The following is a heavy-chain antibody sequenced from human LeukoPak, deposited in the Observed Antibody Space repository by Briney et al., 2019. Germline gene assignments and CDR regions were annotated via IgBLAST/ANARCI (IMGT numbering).Heavy chain of an antibody. CDR1: GFTFSSYS. J-gene: IGHJ3*02. CDR2: ISRSSSYI. D-gene: IGHD2-2*02. Sequence: KPGGSLRLSCAASGFTFSSYSMNWVRQAPGKGLEWVSSISRSSSYIYYADSVKGRFTISRDNAKNSLYLQMNSLRAEDTAVYYCAREACSSTSCYTLGDAFDIWGQGTMVTVSS. CDR3: AREACSSTSCYTLGDAFDI. V-gene: IGHV3-21*01.